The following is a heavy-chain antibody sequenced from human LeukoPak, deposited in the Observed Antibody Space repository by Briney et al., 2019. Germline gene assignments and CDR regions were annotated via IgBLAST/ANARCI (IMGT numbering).Heavy chain of an antibody. J-gene: IGHJ4*02. CDR3: ARDFYDSSGYYYRFDY. Sequence: PGGSLRLSCAASGFTFSSYSMNRVRQAPGKGLEWVSSISSSSSYIYYADSVKGRFTISRDNAKNSLYLQMNSLRAEDTAVYYCARDFYDSSGYYYRFDYWGQGTLVTVSS. V-gene: IGHV3-21*01. CDR2: ISSSSSYI. CDR1: GFTFSSYS. D-gene: IGHD3-22*01.